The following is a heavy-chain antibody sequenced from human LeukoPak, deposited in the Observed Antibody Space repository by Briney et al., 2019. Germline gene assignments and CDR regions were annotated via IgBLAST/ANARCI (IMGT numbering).Heavy chain of an antibody. J-gene: IGHJ2*01. CDR1: GGSISSGGYY. CDR2: IYHSGST. CDR3: ARAIPRPYWYFDL. Sequence: SQTLSLTCTVSGGSISSGGYYWSWIRQPPGKGLEWIGYIYHSGSTYYNPSLKSRVTISVDRSKNQFSLKLSSVTAADTAVYYCARAIPRPYWYFDLWGRGTLVTVSS. V-gene: IGHV4-30-2*01.